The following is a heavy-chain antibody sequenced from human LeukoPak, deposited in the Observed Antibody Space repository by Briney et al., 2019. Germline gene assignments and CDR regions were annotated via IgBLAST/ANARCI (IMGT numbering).Heavy chain of an antibody. J-gene: IGHJ4*02. CDR2: ISGSGGST. D-gene: IGHD3-10*01. CDR3: AKVPKGELGEFSGY. CDR1: GFTFSSYA. Sequence: GGSLRLSCAASGFTFSSYAMSWVRQAPGKGLEWVSAISGSGGSTYYADSVKGRFTISRDNSKNTLYLQMNSLRAEDTAVYYCAKVPKGELGEFSGYWGQGTLVTVSS. V-gene: IGHV3-23*01.